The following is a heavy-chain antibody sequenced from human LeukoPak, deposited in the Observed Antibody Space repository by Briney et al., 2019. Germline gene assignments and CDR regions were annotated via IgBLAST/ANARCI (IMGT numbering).Heavy chain of an antibody. CDR3: VRSTSWETATGYFDY. D-gene: IGHD5-24*01. CDR1: GVSISSYY. J-gene: IGHJ4*02. Sequence: PSETLSLTCTVSGVSISSYYWSWIRQPPGKGLECIGYIYFSGITQYNPSLKTGVTISQDTTNNQLPLNNTTVTAAGAAADYCVRSTSWETATGYFDYWGQGALVTVSS. CDR2: IYFSGIT. V-gene: IGHV4-59*01.